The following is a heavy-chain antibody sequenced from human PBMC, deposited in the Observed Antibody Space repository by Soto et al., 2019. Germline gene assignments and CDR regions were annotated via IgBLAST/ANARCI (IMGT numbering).Heavy chain of an antibody. CDR3: ATTTLRFLEWLSPLDYYGMAV. V-gene: IGHV1-2*04. CDR1: GYTFTGYY. CDR2: INPNSGGT. Sequence: GASVKVTCKASGYTFTGYYMHCVRQAPGQGLEWMGWINPNSGGTNYAQKFQGWVTMTRDTSISTAYMELSRLRSDDTAVYYCATTTLRFLEWLSPLDYYGMAVWGQGTTVTVSS. D-gene: IGHD3-3*01. J-gene: IGHJ6*02.